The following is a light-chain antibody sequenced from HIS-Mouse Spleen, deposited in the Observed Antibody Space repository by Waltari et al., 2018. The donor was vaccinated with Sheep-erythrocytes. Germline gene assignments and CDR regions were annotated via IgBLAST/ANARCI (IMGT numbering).Light chain of an antibody. CDR2: DVS. CDR1: SGHVGGYNY. V-gene: IGLV2-11*01. Sequence: QSALTQPRSVSGSPGQPVTISCPGTSGHVGGYNYFSGYQQHPGKAPKLMIYDVSKRPSGVPDRFSGSKSGNTASLTISGLQAEDEADYYCCSYAGSYNHVFATGTKVTVL. J-gene: IGLJ1*01. CDR3: CSYAGSYNHV.